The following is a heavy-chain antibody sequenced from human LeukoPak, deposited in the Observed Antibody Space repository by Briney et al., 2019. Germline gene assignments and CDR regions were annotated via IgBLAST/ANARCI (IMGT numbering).Heavy chain of an antibody. CDR1: GFTFSSYS. J-gene: IGHJ4*02. CDR3: ANAYGSGRGSYFDY. Sequence: PGGSLRLSCAASGFTFSSYSMNWVRQAPGKGLEWVAFIRYDGSNKYYADSVKGRFTISRDNSKNTLYLQMNSLRAEDTAVYYCANAYGSGRGSYFDYWGQGTLVTVSS. CDR2: IRYDGSNK. D-gene: IGHD3-10*01. V-gene: IGHV3-30*02.